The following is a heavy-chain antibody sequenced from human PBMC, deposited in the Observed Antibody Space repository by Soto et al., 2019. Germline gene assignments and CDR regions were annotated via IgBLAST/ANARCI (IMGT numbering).Heavy chain of an antibody. J-gene: IGHJ3*02. Sequence: ASVKVSCKASGYTFTSYDINWVRQATGQGLEWMGWMIPNSGNTGYAQKFQGRVTMTRNTSISTAYMELSSLRSEDTAVYYCARVFCQGWYSSSSACDAFDIWGQGTMVTVSS. CDR2: MIPNSGNT. CDR1: GYTFTSYD. CDR3: ARVFCQGWYSSSSACDAFDI. D-gene: IGHD6-6*01. V-gene: IGHV1-8*01.